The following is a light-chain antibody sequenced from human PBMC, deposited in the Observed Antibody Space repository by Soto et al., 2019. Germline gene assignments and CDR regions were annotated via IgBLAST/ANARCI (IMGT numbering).Light chain of an antibody. V-gene: IGKV1-5*03. CDR1: QSISSW. Sequence: DIQMTQSPSTLSASVGDRVTITCRASQSISSWVAWYQQKPGKAPKLLIYKASTLETGVPSRFSGSRSGTEFTLTISSLQPDDVATYYCQQYNTYRTFGQGTKVEIK. CDR3: QQYNTYRT. CDR2: KAS. J-gene: IGKJ1*01.